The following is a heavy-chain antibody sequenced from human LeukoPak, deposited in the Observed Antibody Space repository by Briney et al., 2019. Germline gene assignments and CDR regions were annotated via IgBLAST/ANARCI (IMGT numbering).Heavy chain of an antibody. J-gene: IGHJ4*02. CDR2: IYYSGST. V-gene: IGHV4-39*01. D-gene: IGHD5-12*01. CDR3: ARQGGYNPMLDY. Sequence: SETLSLTCTVSGGSISSSSYYWGWIRQPPGKGLEWIGSIYYSGSTYYNPSLKSRVTISVDTSKNQFSLTLSSVTAADTAVYYCARQGGYNPMLDYWGQGTLVTVSS. CDR1: GGSISSSSYY.